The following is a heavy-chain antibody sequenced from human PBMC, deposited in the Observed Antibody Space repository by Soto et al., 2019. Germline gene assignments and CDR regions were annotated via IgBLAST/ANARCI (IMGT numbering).Heavy chain of an antibody. D-gene: IGHD6-13*01. CDR2: INSDGSST. J-gene: IGHJ3*02. Sequence: GGSLRLSCAASGFTFSSYWMHWVRQAPGKGLVWVSRINSDGSSTSYADSVKGRFTISRDNAKNTLYLQMNSLRAEDTAVYYCARIYSSSWYTSDHGAFDIWGQGTMVTVSS. CDR1: GFTFSSYW. V-gene: IGHV3-74*01. CDR3: ARIYSSSWYTSDHGAFDI.